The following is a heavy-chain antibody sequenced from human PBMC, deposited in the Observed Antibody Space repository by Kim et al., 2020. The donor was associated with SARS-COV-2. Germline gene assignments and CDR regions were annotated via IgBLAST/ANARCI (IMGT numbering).Heavy chain of an antibody. CDR2: IGTAGDT. Sequence: GGSLRLACAASGFTFSSYDMHWVRQTTVKGLDWVSAIGTAGDTYYPGSVMGRFTISRENAKNSLYLQMNSLRAGDTAVYYCARAIDTAMGGYYYYYMDVWGKGATVTVSS. J-gene: IGHJ6*03. D-gene: IGHD5-18*01. V-gene: IGHV3-13*01. CDR1: GFTFSSYD. CDR3: ARAIDTAMGGYYYYYMDV.